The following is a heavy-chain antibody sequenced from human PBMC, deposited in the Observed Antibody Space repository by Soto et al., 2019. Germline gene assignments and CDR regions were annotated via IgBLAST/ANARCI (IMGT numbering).Heavy chain of an antibody. D-gene: IGHD5-18*01. V-gene: IGHV4-34*01. CDR1: GGSFSGYY. Sequence: LETLSLTCAVYGGSFSGYYWSWIRQPPGKGLEWIGEINHSGSTNYNPSLKSRVTISVDTSKNQFSLKLSSVTAADTAVYYCARSRARYRYYRMDVWGQGTTVTVSS. CDR3: ARSRARYRYYRMDV. J-gene: IGHJ6*02. CDR2: INHSGST.